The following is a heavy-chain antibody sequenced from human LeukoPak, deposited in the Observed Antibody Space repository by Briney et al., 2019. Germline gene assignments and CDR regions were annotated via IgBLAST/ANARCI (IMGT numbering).Heavy chain of an antibody. CDR2: IVVGSGNT. D-gene: IGHD3-10*01. Sequence: SVKVSCKSSGFTFTSCALQGVRPARAQGREWIGWIVVGSGNTNYAQEFQERVTNTRDMSTSTAYMEPSSRRSEDTAVYYCTAGWASGFGLAWGQGTLVTVSS. J-gene: IGHJ5*02. CDR3: TAGWASGFGLA. V-gene: IGHV1-58*01. CDR1: GFTFTSCA.